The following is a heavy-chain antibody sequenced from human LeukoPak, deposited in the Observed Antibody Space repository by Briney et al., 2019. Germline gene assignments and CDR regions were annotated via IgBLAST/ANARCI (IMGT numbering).Heavy chain of an antibody. CDR1: GDSISSYY. D-gene: IGHD3-10*01. CDR2: IYYSGST. J-gene: IGHJ4*02. Sequence: SETLSLTCTVSGDSISSYYSSWLRHPPGKGLEWVAYIYYSGSTKYNPSLKSRVTISVDTSKNQFSLKLSSVTDADTAVYYCARRYGSGSSGTFDYWGQGTLVTVSS. CDR3: ARRYGSGSSGTFDY. V-gene: IGHV4-59*01.